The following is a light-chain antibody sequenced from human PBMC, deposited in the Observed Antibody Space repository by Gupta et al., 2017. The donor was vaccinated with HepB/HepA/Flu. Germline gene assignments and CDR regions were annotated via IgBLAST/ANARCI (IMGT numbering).Light chain of an antibody. CDR1: QSLVYSDGNTY. J-gene: IGKJ2*01. CDR3: MQGTHLMYT. V-gene: IGKV2-30*01. CDR2: KVS. Sequence: DVVMTQSPLSLPVTLGQPASISCRSSQSLVYSDGNTYLNWFQQRPGQSPRRLIYKVSIRDSGVPDRFSGSGSGTDFTLKISRVEAEDVGVYYCMQGTHLMYTFGQGTELEIK.